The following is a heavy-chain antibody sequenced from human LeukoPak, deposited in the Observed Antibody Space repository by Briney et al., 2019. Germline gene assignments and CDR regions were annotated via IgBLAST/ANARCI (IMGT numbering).Heavy chain of an antibody. D-gene: IGHD6-19*01. CDR3: AKEQWLVPCH. V-gene: IGHV1-46*01. J-gene: IGHJ4*02. CDR1: GYTFTNYY. CDR2: INPGGGNT. Sequence: GASVKVSCKASGYTFTNYYIHWVRQAPGQGLEWMGLINPGGGNTNYAQNFQGRVTMTRDTSASTVYMELNSLRAEDTAVYYCAKEQWLVPCHWGQGTLVTVSS.